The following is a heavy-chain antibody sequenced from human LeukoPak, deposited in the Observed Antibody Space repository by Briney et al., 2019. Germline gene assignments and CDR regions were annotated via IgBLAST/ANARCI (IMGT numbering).Heavy chain of an antibody. J-gene: IGHJ5*02. CDR2: ISYDGSDK. CDR3: AKGRHSSGWPNNWFDP. V-gene: IGHV3-30*18. CDR1: GFTFSSYA. Sequence: GGSLRLSCAASGFTFSSYAMSWVRQTPGKGLEWVAVISYDGSDKYYADSVKGRFTISRDNSKNTLYLQMDSLRAEDTAVYYCAKGRHSSGWPNNWFDPWGQGTLVTVSS. D-gene: IGHD6-19*01.